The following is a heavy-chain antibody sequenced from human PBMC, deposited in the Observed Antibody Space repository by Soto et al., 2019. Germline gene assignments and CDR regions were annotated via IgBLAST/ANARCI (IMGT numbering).Heavy chain of an antibody. CDR1: GYTFTGYY. CDR3: ARQGSQDGDDFWSSGEDMDV. V-gene: IGHV1-2*04. D-gene: IGHD3-3*01. CDR2: INPNSGGT. Sequence: SVKVSCNASGYTFTGYYMHCVRQAPGQGLEWMGWINPNSGGTNYAQKLQGWVTMTRDTSISTAYMELSSLRSDDTAVYYCARQGSQDGDDFWSSGEDMDVWGKGTTVTVSS. J-gene: IGHJ6*03.